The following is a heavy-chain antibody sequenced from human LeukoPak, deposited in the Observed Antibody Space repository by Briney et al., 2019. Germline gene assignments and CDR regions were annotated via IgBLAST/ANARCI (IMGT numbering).Heavy chain of an antibody. CDR3: ARDGDYDLVFDY. D-gene: IGHD3-3*01. CDR1: GGSISSYY. V-gene: IGHV4-59*01. J-gene: IGHJ4*02. Sequence: SETLSLTCTVSGGSISSYYWSWIRQPPGKGLEWIGYIYYSGSTNYNPFLKSRVTISVDTSKNQFSLKLSSVTAADTAVYYCARDGDYDLVFDYWGQGTLVTVSS. CDR2: IYYSGST.